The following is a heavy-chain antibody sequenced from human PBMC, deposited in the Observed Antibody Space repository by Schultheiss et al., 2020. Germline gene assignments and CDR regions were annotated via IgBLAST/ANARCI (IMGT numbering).Heavy chain of an antibody. J-gene: IGHJ4*02. CDR3: ARAYGDYVGWGFFFDY. CDR1: GYIFTNYA. D-gene: IGHD4-17*01. Sequence: ASVKVSCKASGYIFTNYAIHWVRQAPGQTLEWMGWINRENGDTKYSQKFQGRVTITRDTSATTAHMELSSLRSEDTAVYYCARAYGDYVGWGFFFDYWGQGSLVTGSS. CDR2: INRENGDT. V-gene: IGHV1-3*01.